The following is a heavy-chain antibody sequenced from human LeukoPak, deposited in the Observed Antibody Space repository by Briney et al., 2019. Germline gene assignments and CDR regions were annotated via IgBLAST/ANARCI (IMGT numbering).Heavy chain of an antibody. Sequence: PSETLSLTCGVFGGSFNDYYWTWIRQPPGQGLEWIGEISHSGSSTYKASLTGRVVISLDTSKSHFSLSLISVTAADTAVYYCAGTRRSYGDFVLPLDPWGQGVLVTVSS. CDR1: GGSFNDYY. D-gene: IGHD4-17*01. CDR3: AGTRRSYGDFVLPLDP. CDR2: ISHSGSS. V-gene: IGHV4-34*01. J-gene: IGHJ5*02.